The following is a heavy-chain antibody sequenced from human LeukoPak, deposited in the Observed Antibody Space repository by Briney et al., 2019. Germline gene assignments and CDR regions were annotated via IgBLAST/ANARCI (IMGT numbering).Heavy chain of an antibody. D-gene: IGHD1-26*01. CDR3: ARGNSGDSGHFDY. CDR2: IYNDGST. Sequence: GGSLRLSCAASGFTVSSNYMSWVRRAPGKGLEWVSVIYNDGSTYYADSVKGRFTISRDNSKNTLYLQMNSLRAEDTAVYYCARGNSGDSGHFDYWGQGTLVTVSS. V-gene: IGHV3-53*01. CDR1: GFTVSSNY. J-gene: IGHJ4*02.